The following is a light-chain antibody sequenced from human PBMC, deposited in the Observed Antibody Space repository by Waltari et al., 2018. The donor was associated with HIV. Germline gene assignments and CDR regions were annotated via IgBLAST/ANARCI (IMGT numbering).Light chain of an antibody. J-gene: IGLJ1*01. CDR1: SGYSNYK. Sequence: QPVLTQPPSASASLGASVTLTCTLTSGYSNYKVAWYQQRPGQGPRFVMLVGTGGIVGSKGDGIPDRFSVLGSGLNRYLTIKNIQEEDESDYHCGADHGSGSNFVYVFGTGTKVTVL. V-gene: IGLV9-49*01. CDR2: VGTGGIVG. CDR3: GADHGSGSNFVYV.